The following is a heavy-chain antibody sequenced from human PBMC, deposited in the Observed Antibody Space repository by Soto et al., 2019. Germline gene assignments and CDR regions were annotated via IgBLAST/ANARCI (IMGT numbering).Heavy chain of an antibody. D-gene: IGHD5-18*01. Sequence: GESLKISCEGSGYNFTNYWIGWVRQMPGKGLEWMRIIYPGDSDTRYSPTFQGQVTISADKSISTAYLKWSSLKASDAAMYYCARQFKGYNYGTGYYYYGMDVWGQGTTGTVSS. CDR2: IYPGDSDT. V-gene: IGHV5-51*01. CDR1: GYNFTNYW. CDR3: ARQFKGYNYGTGYYYYGMDV. J-gene: IGHJ6*02.